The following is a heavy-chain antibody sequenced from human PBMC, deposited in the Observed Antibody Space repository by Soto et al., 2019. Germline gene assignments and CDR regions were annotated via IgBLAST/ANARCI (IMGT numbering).Heavy chain of an antibody. V-gene: IGHV4-59*08. CDR3: ASSYYDFWSGYLDPFDY. J-gene: IGHJ4*02. D-gene: IGHD3-3*01. Sequence: PSETLSLTCTVSGGSISSYYWSWIRQPPGKGLEWIGYIYYSGSTNYNPSPKSRVTISVDTSKNQFSLKLSSVTAADTAVYYCASSYYDFWSGYLDPFDYWGQGTLVTVSS. CDR1: GGSISSYY. CDR2: IYYSGST.